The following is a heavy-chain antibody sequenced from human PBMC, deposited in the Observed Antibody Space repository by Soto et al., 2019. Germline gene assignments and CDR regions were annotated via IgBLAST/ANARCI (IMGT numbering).Heavy chain of an antibody. Sequence: QVQLVQSGAEVKKPGSSVKVSCKASGGSFSNYAISWVRQAPGQGLEWMGGILPIFETPNYAQKFQGGLTITADESTSPADMELSNLESEDTAVYFCARLPHTAGHSAFDHWGQGTLVTVSS. CDR2: ILPIFETP. D-gene: IGHD2-15*01. CDR1: GGSFSNYA. J-gene: IGHJ4*02. V-gene: IGHV1-69*12. CDR3: ARLPHTAGHSAFDH.